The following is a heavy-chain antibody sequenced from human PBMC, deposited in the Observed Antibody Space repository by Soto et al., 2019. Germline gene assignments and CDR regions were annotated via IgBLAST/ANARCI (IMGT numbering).Heavy chain of an antibody. Sequence: SVKVSCKASGGTFSSYAISWVRQAPGQGLEWMGGIIPIFGTANYAQKFQGRVTITADESTSTAYMELSSLRSEDTAVYHCAKSPTSSGWSLVDYWGQGTLVTVSS. CDR3: AKSPTSSGWSLVDY. CDR1: GGTFSSYA. V-gene: IGHV1-69*13. D-gene: IGHD6-19*01. J-gene: IGHJ4*02. CDR2: IIPIFGTA.